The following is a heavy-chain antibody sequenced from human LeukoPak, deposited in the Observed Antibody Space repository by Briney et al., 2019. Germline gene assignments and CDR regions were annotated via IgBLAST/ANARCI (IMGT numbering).Heavy chain of an antibody. CDR3: ARDMQLST. D-gene: IGHD3-16*02. CDR2: ISYSGANS. V-gene: IGHV3-23*01. CDR1: GFTFSGSA. J-gene: IGHJ3*01. Sequence: GWSLRLSCAASGFTFSGSAMSWLRQAPGEGLEGVSLISYSGANSYYTDSVRGRFTISRDNSKDTLFLQMNSLRAEDTAIYYCARDMQLSTWGLGTMVTVSS.